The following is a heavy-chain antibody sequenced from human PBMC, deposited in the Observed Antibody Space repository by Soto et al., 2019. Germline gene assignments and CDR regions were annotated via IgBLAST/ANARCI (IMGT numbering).Heavy chain of an antibody. CDR3: AARRYCSGGSCPDYFDY. Sequence: QVQLVQSGAEVKKPGSSVKVSCKASGGSFSSYAIAWVRQAPGQGLEWMGGIIPIFGTANYAQKFQGRVTITADESTTTAYMELSSLRSEVTAVYYCAARRYCSGGSCPDYFDYWGQGTLVTVSS. V-gene: IGHV1-69*01. CDR2: IIPIFGTA. J-gene: IGHJ4*02. CDR1: GGSFSSYA. D-gene: IGHD2-15*01.